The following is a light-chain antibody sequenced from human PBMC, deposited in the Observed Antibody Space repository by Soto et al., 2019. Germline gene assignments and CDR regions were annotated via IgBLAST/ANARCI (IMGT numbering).Light chain of an antibody. V-gene: IGKV3-20*01. CDR1: QSVSSSY. Sequence: EIVLTQSPGTLSLSPGERATLSCRASQSVSSSYLAWYQQKPGQAPRLLIWGASSRATGIPDRFSGSGSGTYFTLTISRLEPEDFAVYYCQHYGDSRTFGQGTKVEIK. CDR2: GAS. CDR3: QHYGDSRT. J-gene: IGKJ1*01.